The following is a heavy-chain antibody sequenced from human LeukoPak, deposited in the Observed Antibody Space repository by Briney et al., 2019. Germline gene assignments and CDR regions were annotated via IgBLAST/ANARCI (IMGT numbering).Heavy chain of an antibody. CDR2: ISSSSSYI. CDR1: GFTFSSYS. J-gene: IGHJ4*02. CDR3: ARSGRLESTSSEY. D-gene: IGHD2-2*01. V-gene: IGHV3-21*01. Sequence: PGGSLRLSCAASGFTFSSYSMNWVRQAPGKGLEWVSSISSSSSYIYYADSVKGRFIISRDNAKNSLYLEMNSLRAEDTAVYYCARSGRLESTSSEYWGQGTLVTVSS.